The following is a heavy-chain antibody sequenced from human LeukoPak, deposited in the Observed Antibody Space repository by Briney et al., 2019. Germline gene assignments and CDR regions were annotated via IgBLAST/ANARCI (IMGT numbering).Heavy chain of an antibody. J-gene: IGHJ6*02. CDR2: IYYSGST. CDR1: GGSISSGGYS. V-gene: IGHV4-30-2*05. D-gene: IGHD2-2*01. Sequence: SETLSLTCAVSGGSISSGGYSWSWIRQPPGKGLEWFGYIYYSGSTYYNPSLKSRVTISVDTSKNQFSLKLSSVTAADTAVYYCARGVVVVPAVYYYGMDVWGQGTTVTVSS. CDR3: ARGVVVVPAVYYYGMDV.